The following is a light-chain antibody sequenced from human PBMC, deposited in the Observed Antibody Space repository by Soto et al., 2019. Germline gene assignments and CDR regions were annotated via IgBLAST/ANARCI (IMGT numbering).Light chain of an antibody. CDR2: VAS. J-gene: IGKJ2*03. CDR3: QQSYNTPYS. Sequence: DIQMTQSPSSLSASVGDSVTIICRASQSISTYLNWYQQKPGKVPKLLISVASNLQIGVPSRFSGSGSGTDFTLTISSLQTEDFATYYCQQSYNTPYSFGQGTKLHIK. CDR1: QSISTY. V-gene: IGKV1-39*01.